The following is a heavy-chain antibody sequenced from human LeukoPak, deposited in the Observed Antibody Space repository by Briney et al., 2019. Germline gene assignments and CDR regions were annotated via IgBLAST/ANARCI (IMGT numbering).Heavy chain of an antibody. CDR1: GFTFSSYA. Sequence: PGGSLRLSCAASGFTFSSYAMHWVRQAPGKGLEWVAVISYDGSNKYYADSVKGRFTISRDNSKNTLYLQMNSLRAEDTAVYYCAGNPYDFWSGYYYYGMDVWGQGTTVTVSS. J-gene: IGHJ6*02. CDR3: AGNPYDFWSGYYYYGMDV. D-gene: IGHD3-3*01. CDR2: ISYDGSNK. V-gene: IGHV3-30-3*01.